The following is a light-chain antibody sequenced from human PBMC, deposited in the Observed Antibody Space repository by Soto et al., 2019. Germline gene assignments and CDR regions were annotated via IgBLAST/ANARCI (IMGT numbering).Light chain of an antibody. J-gene: IGKJ5*01. Sequence: EIVLTQSPATLPLSPGERATLSCRASQSVSNYLAWYQQKPGQAPRLLIYDASNRATGIPARFSGSGSGTDFTLTISSLEPEDFAVYYCQQRSNWPPITFGQGTRLEIK. CDR3: QQRSNWPPIT. CDR1: QSVSNY. CDR2: DAS. V-gene: IGKV3-11*01.